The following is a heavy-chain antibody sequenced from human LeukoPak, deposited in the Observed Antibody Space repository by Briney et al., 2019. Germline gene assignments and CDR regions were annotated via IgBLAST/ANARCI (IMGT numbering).Heavy chain of an antibody. CDR2: INPSGGST. D-gene: IGHD4-11*01. CDR3: ARASILQYYFGY. V-gene: IGHV1-46*03. J-gene: IGHJ4*02. Sequence: GASVKVSCKASGYTFTSYYMHWVRQAPGQGLEWMGIINPSGGSTSHAQKFQGRVTMTRDTSTSTVYMELSSLRSEDTAVYYCARASILQYYFGYWGQGTLVTVSS. CDR1: GYTFTSYY.